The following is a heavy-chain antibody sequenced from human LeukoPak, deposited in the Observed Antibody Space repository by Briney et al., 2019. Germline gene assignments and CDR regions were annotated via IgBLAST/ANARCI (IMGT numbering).Heavy chain of an antibody. J-gene: IGHJ4*02. CDR3: ARGRYDSNYGNY. V-gene: IGHV1-69*05. CDR2: IIPIFGTA. D-gene: IGHD4-11*01. CDR1: GGTFSSYA. Sequence: SVKVSCKASGGTFSSYAISWVRQAPGQGLEWMGRIIPIFGTANYAQKFQGRVTITTDESTSTAYMELSSLRSEDTAVYYCARGRYDSNYGNYWGQGTLVAVSS.